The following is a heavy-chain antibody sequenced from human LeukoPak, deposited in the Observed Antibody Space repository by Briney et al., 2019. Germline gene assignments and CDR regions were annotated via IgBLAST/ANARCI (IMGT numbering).Heavy chain of an antibody. J-gene: IGHJ6*03. CDR1: GASVSSYH. V-gene: IGHV4-59*02. Sequence: PSQTLSLTCTVSGASVSSYHWSWIRQPPGKGLEWIGHMSYSGSTNYNPSLKSRVTISVDTSKNQVSLKLSSVTAAADTAIYYCARELTVTEGFYYYYYYMDVWGKGTTVTVSS. CDR2: MSYSGST. D-gene: IGHD4-11*01. CDR3: ARELTVTEGFYYYYYYMDV.